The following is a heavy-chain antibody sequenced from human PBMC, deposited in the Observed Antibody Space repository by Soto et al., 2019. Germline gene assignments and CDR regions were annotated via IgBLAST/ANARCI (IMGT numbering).Heavy chain of an antibody. CDR3: VSQRPTVATFDY. Sequence: PSETLSLTCAVYGGSFSDYYWSWIRQPPGKGLEWIGEINHSGSTNYNPSLKSRVTIAVDTSKNQFSLKLNSVTAADTAVYYCVSQRPTVATFDYWGQGTLVTVSS. V-gene: IGHV4-34*01. D-gene: IGHD4-17*01. J-gene: IGHJ4*02. CDR2: INHSGST. CDR1: GGSFSDYY.